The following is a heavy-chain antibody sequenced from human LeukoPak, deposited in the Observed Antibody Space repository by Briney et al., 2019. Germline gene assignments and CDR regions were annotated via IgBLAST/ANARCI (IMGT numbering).Heavy chain of an antibody. CDR2: IYSGGST. Sequence: GGSLRLSCAASGFTVSSDYMSWVRQAPGKGLEWVSVIYSGGSTYYADSVKGRFTISRDNSKNTLYLQMNSLRAEDTAVYYCARDYYYYYGMDVWGQGTTVTVSS. V-gene: IGHV3-66*01. J-gene: IGHJ6*02. CDR1: GFTVSSDY. CDR3: ARDYYYYYGMDV.